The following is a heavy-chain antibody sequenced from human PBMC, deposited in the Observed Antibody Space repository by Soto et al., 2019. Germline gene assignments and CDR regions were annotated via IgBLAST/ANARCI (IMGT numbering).Heavy chain of an antibody. D-gene: IGHD6-25*01. J-gene: IGHJ4*02. V-gene: IGHV3-53*01. CDR1: GFTVSNNY. Sequence: EVQLVESGGGLIQPGGSLRLSCAVSGFTVSNNYMSWVRQAPGKGLEGVSVIYSGGYTAYGDSVKGRFTISRDNSKNTFYLTKKRLSAADPVVYSCATQRGGGGYWGQGTLVTVSS. CDR3: ATQRGGGGY. CDR2: IYSGGYT.